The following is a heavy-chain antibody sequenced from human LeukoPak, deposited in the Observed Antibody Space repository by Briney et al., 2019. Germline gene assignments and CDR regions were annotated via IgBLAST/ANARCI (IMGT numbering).Heavy chain of an antibody. J-gene: IGHJ4*02. Sequence: GASVKVSCKASGYTFTGYYMHWVRQATGQGLEWMGWINPNSGSRGYAQQFQGRVTITRDTSIRTAYMELTNLRSEDTAVYYCARVDGSPDYWGQGTLVTVSS. CDR2: INPNSGSR. CDR1: GYTFTGYY. D-gene: IGHD2-15*01. V-gene: IGHV1-8*03. CDR3: ARVDGSPDY.